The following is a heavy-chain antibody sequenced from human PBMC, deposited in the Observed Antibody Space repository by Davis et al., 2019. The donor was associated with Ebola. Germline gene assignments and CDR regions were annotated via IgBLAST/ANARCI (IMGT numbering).Heavy chain of an antibody. V-gene: IGHV3-74*01. CDR1: GFTFSSYW. J-gene: IGHJ4*02. CDR3: ATDRNWDFDY. CDR2: VNWNGGTT. D-gene: IGHD7-27*01. Sequence: HTGGSLRLSCAASGFTFSSYWMHWVRHVPGKGLEWVSGVNWNGGTTGYADSVKGRFTISRDNAKNSLYLQMNSLRDEDTAVYYCATDRNWDFDYWGQGTLVTVSS.